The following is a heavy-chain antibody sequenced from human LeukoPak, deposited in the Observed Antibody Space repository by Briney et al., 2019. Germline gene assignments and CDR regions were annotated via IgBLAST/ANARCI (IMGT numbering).Heavy chain of an antibody. V-gene: IGHV1-3*04. Sequence: ASVKVSCKASGYTFTNYALHWVRQAPGQRLEWMGWINTGNGNTKYSQKFQGRVTITRATSASTAYMELSSLRSEDTAVYYYARVGYSGYDSRPVFNYWGQGTLVTVSS. CDR2: INTGNGNT. D-gene: IGHD5-12*01. CDR3: ARVGYSGYDSRPVFNY. J-gene: IGHJ4*02. CDR1: GYTFTNYA.